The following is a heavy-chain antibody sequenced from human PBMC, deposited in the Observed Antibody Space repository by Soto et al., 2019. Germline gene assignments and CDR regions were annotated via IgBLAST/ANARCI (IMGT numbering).Heavy chain of an antibody. J-gene: IGHJ5*02. CDR2: IYSGGST. CDR1: GFTVSSNY. D-gene: IGHD6-6*01. V-gene: IGHV3-53*01. CDR3: ARGYSSSSPWFDP. Sequence: GGSLRLSCAASGFTVSSNYMGWVRQAPGKGLEWVSVIYSGGSTYYADSVKGRFTISRDNSKNTLYLQMNSLRAEDTAVYYCARGYSSSSPWFDPWGQGTLVTVSS.